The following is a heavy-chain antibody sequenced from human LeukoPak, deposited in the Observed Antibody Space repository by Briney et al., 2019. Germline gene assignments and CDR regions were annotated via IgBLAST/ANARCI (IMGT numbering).Heavy chain of an antibody. V-gene: IGHV1-69*13. CDR3: ARTIKRWLQLIWFDP. CDR2: IIPIFGTA. J-gene: IGHJ5*02. D-gene: IGHD5-24*01. CDR1: GGTFSSYA. Sequence: GASVKVSCKASGGTFSSYAISWVRQAPGQGLEWMGGIIPIFGTANYAQKFRGRVTITADESTSTAYMELSSLRSEDTAVYYRARTIKRWLQLIWFDPWGQGTLVTVSS.